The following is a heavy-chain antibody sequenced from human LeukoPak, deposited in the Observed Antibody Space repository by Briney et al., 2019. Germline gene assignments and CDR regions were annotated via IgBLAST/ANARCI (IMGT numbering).Heavy chain of an antibody. V-gene: IGHV3-53*01. Sequence: GGSLRLSCAASGFTVSSNYMSWVRQAPGKGLEWVSVIYSGGSTYYADSVKGRFTISRDNSKNTLYLQMNSLRAEDTAVYYCARAWYYYDCSGYRDWGQGTLVTVSS. D-gene: IGHD3-22*01. J-gene: IGHJ4*02. CDR1: GFTVSSNY. CDR2: IYSGGST. CDR3: ARAWYYYDCSGYRD.